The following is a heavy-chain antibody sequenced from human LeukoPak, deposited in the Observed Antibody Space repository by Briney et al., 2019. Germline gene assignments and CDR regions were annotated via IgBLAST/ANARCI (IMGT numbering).Heavy chain of an antibody. V-gene: IGHV4-30-2*01. CDR1: GGSISSGGYY. J-gene: IGHJ4*02. CDR3: ARSTYYYDSSGYYWESLGSDYFDY. Sequence: SETLSLTCTVSGGSISSGGYYWSWIRQPPGKGLEWIGYIYHSGSTYYNPSLKSRVTISVDRSKNQFSLKLSSVIAADTAVYYCARSTYYYDSSGYYWESLGSDYFDYWGQGTLVTVSS. D-gene: IGHD3-22*01. CDR2: IYHSGST.